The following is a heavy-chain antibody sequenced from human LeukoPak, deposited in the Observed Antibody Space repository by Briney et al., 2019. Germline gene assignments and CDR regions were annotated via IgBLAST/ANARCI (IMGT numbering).Heavy chain of an antibody. D-gene: IGHD1-20*01. J-gene: IGHJ4*02. CDR2: MNSDGTTT. CDR3: ARAFEYKWSWFDY. Sequence: GGSLRLSCAASGFTFSSYWMLWVRQAPGKGLVWVSRMNSDGTTTNYADSVKGRFTISRDNGKNTLYLQMNSLRAEDTAVYYCARAFEYKWSWFDYWGQGTLVTVSS. CDR1: GFTFSSYW. V-gene: IGHV3-74*01.